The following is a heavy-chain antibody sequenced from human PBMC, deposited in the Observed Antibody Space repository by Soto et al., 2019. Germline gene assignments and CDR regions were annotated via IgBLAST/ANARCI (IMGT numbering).Heavy chain of an antibody. J-gene: IGHJ4*02. V-gene: IGHV3-23*01. CDR2: IGGSSGST. CDR3: AKDRSSTSCYAFDY. CDR1: GFTFRSYA. Sequence: EVQLLESGGGLLQPGGSLRLSCAASGFTFRSYAMSWVRQAPGKGLEWVSAIGGSSGSTDYADSVKGRFTISRDNSKNTHFLQMNSLRAEDTAVYYWAKDRSSTSCYAFDYWGQGTLVTVSS. D-gene: IGHD2-2*01.